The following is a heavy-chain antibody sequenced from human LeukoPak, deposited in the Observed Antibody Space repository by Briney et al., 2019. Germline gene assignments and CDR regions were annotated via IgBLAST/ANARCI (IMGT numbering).Heavy chain of an antibody. CDR3: ARFSPTVTVSAFDI. CDR2: IYYSGST. Sequence: SQTLSLTCAVSGGSISSGGYSWSWIRQPPGKGLEWIGYIYYSGSTYYNPSLKSRVTISVDTSKNQFSLKLSSVTAADTAVYYCARFSPTVTVSAFDIWGQGTMVTVSS. CDR1: GGSISSGGYS. J-gene: IGHJ3*02. V-gene: IGHV4-30-4*07. D-gene: IGHD4-11*01.